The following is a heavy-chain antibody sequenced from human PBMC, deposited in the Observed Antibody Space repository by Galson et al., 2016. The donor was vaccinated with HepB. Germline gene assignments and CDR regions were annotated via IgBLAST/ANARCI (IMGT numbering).Heavy chain of an antibody. J-gene: IGHJ2*01. D-gene: IGHD4-17*01. Sequence: ETLSLTCTVSDGSISSYYWSWIRQPAGKGLEWIGRIYTSNNTNYNPSLKSRVTMSLGTSKSQFSLKLNSVTAADTAVYYCSRAKTVKDGYFDLWGRGTLVTVSS. CDR2: IYTSNNT. V-gene: IGHV4-4*07. CDR1: DGSISSYY. CDR3: SRAKTVKDGYFDL.